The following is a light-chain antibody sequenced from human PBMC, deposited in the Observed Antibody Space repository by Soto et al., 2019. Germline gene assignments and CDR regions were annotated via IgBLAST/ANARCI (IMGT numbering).Light chain of an antibody. CDR3: QQYGTSPLT. Sequence: EIVLTQSPGILSLSPGERATLSCRASQSVSSNYLAWYQQEPGQAPRLLIYGASSRATGIPDRFSGSGSGTDFTLTISRLEPEDSAVYYCQQYGTSPLTFGGGTKVDIK. CDR2: GAS. V-gene: IGKV3-20*01. J-gene: IGKJ4*01. CDR1: QSVSSNY.